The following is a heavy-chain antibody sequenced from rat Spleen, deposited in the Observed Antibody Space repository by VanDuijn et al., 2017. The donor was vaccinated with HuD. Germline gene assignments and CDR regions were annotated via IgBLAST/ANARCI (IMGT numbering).Heavy chain of an antibody. J-gene: IGHJ2*01. CDR1: GFTFSNYW. V-gene: IGHV5-58*01. CDR2: INPDGGTT. D-gene: IGHD4-3*01. Sequence: EVQLVESGGGLVQPGRSLKLSCAASGFTFSNYWMYWTRQAPGKGLEWVSSINPDGGTTYYPESVKGRFTISRDNAENTVYLQMYSLRSEDTATYYCAVSGYGYWGQGVMVTVSS. CDR3: AVSGYGY.